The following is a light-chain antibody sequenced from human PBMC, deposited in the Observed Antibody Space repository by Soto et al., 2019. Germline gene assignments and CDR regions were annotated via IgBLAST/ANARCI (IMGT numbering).Light chain of an antibody. CDR2: TTS. CDR3: QQSFSTPT. Sequence: DIQMPKSPSSLSASVGARVTITCRSSQSISTYLNWYQQKPGKDPNLLIYTTSNLESGVPSRFSGSGSGTDFTLTISSLQPEDFATYYCQQSFSTPTVGQGTRLEI. J-gene: IGKJ5*01. V-gene: IGKV1-39*01. CDR1: QSISTY.